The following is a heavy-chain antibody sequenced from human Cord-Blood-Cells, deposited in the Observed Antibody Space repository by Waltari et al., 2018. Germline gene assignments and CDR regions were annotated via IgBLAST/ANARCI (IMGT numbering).Heavy chain of an antibody. CDR3: ARGEGYCSSTSCYYLDY. V-gene: IGHV4-34*01. CDR1: GGSFSGYY. D-gene: IGHD2-2*01. CDR2: INHRGRT. J-gene: IGHJ4*02. Sequence: QVQLQQWGAGLLKPSETLSLTCAVYGGSFSGYYWSWIRQPPGEGLEWIGEINHRGRTNCNPARKSRGARSVDTSKNQFSLKLSSVTAADTAVDYCARGEGYCSSTSCYYLDYCGQGTLVTVSS.